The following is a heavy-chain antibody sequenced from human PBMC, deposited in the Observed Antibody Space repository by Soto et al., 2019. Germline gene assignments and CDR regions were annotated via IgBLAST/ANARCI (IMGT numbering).Heavy chain of an antibody. CDR2: ISGSGGST. V-gene: IGHV3-23*01. CDR1: GFTFSSYA. CDR3: AKGGALLWFGESDSFDY. D-gene: IGHD3-10*01. Sequence: EVQLLESGGGFVQPGGSLRLSCAASGFTFSSYAMSWVRQAPGKGLEWVSAISGSGGSTYYADSVKGRFTISRDNSKSTLSLQMNSLRAEDTAVYYCAKGGALLWFGESDSFDYWGQGTLVTVSS. J-gene: IGHJ4*02.